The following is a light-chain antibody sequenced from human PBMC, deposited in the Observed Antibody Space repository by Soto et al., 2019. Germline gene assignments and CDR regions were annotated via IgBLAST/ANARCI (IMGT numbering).Light chain of an antibody. CDR2: AAS. J-gene: IGKJ3*01. Sequence: EIVLTQSPGTLSLSPGERATLSCRASQSISSPYLAWYQQKHGQAPRLLIFAASSRATGIPDRFGGSGSGTDFTLTISRLEPEDFSKYYCQQNVKAPYTFGPGTKVEIK. V-gene: IGKV3-20*01. CDR1: QSISSPY. CDR3: QQNVKAPYT.